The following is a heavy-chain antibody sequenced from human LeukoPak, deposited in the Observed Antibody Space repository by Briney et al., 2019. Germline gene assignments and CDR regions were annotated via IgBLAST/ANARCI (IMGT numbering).Heavy chain of an antibody. Sequence: GGSLRLSCAASGYTFSSYAMSWVRQAPGKRLEWVSAISGSGGSTYYADSVKGRFTISRDNSKNTLYLQMNTLRAEDTAVYYCAKDQYSNYYFDYWGQGTLVTVSS. CDR2: ISGSGGST. V-gene: IGHV3-23*01. CDR1: GYTFSSYA. J-gene: IGHJ4*02. CDR3: AKDQYSNYYFDY. D-gene: IGHD4-11*01.